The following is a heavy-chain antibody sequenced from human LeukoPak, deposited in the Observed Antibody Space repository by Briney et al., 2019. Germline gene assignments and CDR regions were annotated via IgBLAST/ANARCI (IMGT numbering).Heavy chain of an antibody. CDR2: INHSGST. CDR1: GGSFSGYY. V-gene: IGHV4-34*01. Sequence: SETLSLTCAVYGGSFSGYYWSWIRQPPGKGLEWIGEINHSGSTNYNPSLKSRVTISVDTSKNQFSLKLSSVTAADTAVYYCARGRGKEWFDPWGQGTLVTVSS. J-gene: IGHJ5*02. CDR3: ARGRGKEWFDP.